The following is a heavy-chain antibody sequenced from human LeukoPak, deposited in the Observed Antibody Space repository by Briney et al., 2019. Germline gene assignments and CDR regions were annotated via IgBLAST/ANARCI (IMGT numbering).Heavy chain of an antibody. D-gene: IGHD1-1*01. CDR1: GFTFASYW. J-gene: IGHJ4*02. CDR3: ARGTTSRLYYFDN. CDR2: INPDGRST. Sequence: GGSLRLSCTASGFTFASYWMHWARQAPGRGLVWVARINPDGRSTYYADSVKGQFTISRDNAKNTVYLQMNSLRAEDTATYYCARGTTSRLYYFDNWGQGTLVTVSS. V-gene: IGHV3-74*01.